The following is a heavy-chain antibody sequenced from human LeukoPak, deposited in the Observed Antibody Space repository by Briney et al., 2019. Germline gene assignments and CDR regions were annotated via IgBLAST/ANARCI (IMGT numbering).Heavy chain of an antibody. V-gene: IGHV3-30*18. J-gene: IGHJ4*02. D-gene: IGHD2-21*02. CDR3: AKVSEPQSGHYYFDY. CDR1: GFTFSSYS. Sequence: PGGSLRLSCAASGFTFSSYSMNWVRQAPGEGLEWVAVISYDGRNTYYADSVKGRFTVSRDNSKNMVSLQMNSLRAEDTAVYYCAKVSEPQSGHYYFDYWGQGTLVTVSS. CDR2: ISYDGRNT.